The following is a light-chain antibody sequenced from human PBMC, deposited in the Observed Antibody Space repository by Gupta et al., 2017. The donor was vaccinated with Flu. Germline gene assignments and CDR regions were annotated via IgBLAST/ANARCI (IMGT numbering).Light chain of an antibody. V-gene: IGKV1-39*01. Sequence: PSSLSASVGDRVTITCRASQSISNYLNWYQQKPGKAPKLLIYAASSLQSGVPSRFSGSGSGTDFTLTISRLQPEDFATYYCQQRDSTPRTFGQGTKVEIK. J-gene: IGKJ1*01. CDR1: QSISNY. CDR3: QQRDSTPRT. CDR2: AAS.